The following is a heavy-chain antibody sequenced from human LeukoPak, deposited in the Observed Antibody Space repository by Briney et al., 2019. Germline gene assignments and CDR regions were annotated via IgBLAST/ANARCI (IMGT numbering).Heavy chain of an antibody. CDR1: GYTFTSYY. CDR3: ARDRGDYNYFDY. V-gene: IGHV1-46*01. J-gene: IGHJ4*02. Sequence: ASVKVSCKASGYTFTSYYMHWVRQAPGQGLEWMGIINPSGGSTSYAQKFQGRVTMTRDTSTSTVYMELSSLRSEDTAVNYCARDRGDYNYFDYWGQGTLVTVSS. CDR2: INPSGGST. D-gene: IGHD4-17*01.